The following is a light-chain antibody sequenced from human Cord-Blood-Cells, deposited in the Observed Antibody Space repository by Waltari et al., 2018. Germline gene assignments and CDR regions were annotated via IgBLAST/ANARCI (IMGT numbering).Light chain of an antibody. CDR1: QSVLYSSNNKNY. CDR3: QQYYSTPWT. J-gene: IGKJ1*01. Sequence: DIVMTQSPDSLVVSLGERATINCKSSQSVLYSSNNKNYLAWYQQKPGQPPKLLIYWASTRESGVPDRFSGSGSGTDFTLTISSRQTEDVAVYYCQQYYSTPWTFGQGTKVEIK. CDR2: WAS. V-gene: IGKV4-1*01.